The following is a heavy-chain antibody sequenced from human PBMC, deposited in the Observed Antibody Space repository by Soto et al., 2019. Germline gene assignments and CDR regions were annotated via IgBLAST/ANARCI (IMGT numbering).Heavy chain of an antibody. J-gene: IGHJ4*02. Sequence: SQTLSLTCPVSGGSITSGSYYLRWIRPPPGKGLEWIGYIFYSGSTYYNPSLKSRVTISVDTSKNQFSLKLSSVTAADTAVYYCARRYGPGFDYWGQGTLVTVSS. CDR2: IFYSGST. CDR3: ARRYGPGFDY. CDR1: GGSITSGSYY. V-gene: IGHV4-30-2*03. D-gene: IGHD4-17*01.